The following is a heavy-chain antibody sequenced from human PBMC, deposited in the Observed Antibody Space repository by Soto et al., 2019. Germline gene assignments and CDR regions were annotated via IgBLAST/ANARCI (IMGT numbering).Heavy chain of an antibody. V-gene: IGHV3-53*02. CDR3: ARERDEHNPKWFDL. CDR1: GFTVSSNY. J-gene: IGHJ5*02. CDR2: IYSGGST. Sequence: EVQVVETGGGLIQPGGSLRLSCAVSGFTVSSNYMSWVRQPPGKGPEWVSDIYSGGSTYYADSVKGRFTISRDNSKNTLYLKINSLRAEDTAVYYCARERDEHNPKWFDLWGQGTLVTVSS.